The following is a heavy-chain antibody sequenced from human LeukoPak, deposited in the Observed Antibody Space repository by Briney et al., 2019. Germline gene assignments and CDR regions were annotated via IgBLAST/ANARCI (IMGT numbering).Heavy chain of an antibody. J-gene: IGHJ4*02. V-gene: IGHV3-7*01. CDR1: GFVFRNYF. Sequence: GGSLRLSCAASGFVFRNYFMSWVRQAPGKGLEWVASIKNDGSEKYYVDSVRGRYTISRDNAKNSLYLQMSSLRAEDTAVYYCATDRGWRTSGYYLYYFEYWGQGTLVTFSS. D-gene: IGHD3-3*01. CDR2: IKNDGSEK. CDR3: ATDRGWRTSGYYLYYFEY.